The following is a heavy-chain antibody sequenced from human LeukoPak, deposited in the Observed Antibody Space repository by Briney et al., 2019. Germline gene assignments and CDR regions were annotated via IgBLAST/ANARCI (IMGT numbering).Heavy chain of an antibody. CDR1: GFTFSDYV. J-gene: IGHJ4*02. Sequence: GKSLRLSCVASGFTFSDYVIHWVRQAPGKGLXXXXVISYDGSNKXXXXSXXXXXTISRDNSKNTLYLQMNSLRAEDTAVYYCARDPLSSSWYGFDYWGQGTLVTVSS. CDR2: ISYDGSNK. D-gene: IGHD6-13*01. V-gene: IGHV3-30*04. CDR3: ARDPLSSSWYGFDY.